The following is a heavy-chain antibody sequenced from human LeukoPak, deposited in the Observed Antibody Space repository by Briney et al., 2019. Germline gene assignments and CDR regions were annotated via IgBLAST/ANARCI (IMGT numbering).Heavy chain of an antibody. Sequence: SETLSLTCTVSGASISSYYWSWIRQSPGKGLEWIGYIYYSGSTNYNPSLKSRVTISVDTSKNQFSLKLSSVTAADTAVYYCARVYGPVDYWGQGTLVTVSS. CDR3: ARVYGPVDY. CDR2: IYYSGST. CDR1: GASISSYY. J-gene: IGHJ4*02. D-gene: IGHD2-8*01. V-gene: IGHV4-59*01.